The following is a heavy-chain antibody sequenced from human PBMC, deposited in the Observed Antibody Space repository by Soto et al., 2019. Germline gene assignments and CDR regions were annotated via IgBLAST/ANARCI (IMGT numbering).Heavy chain of an antibody. D-gene: IGHD4-17*01. CDR3: ATGRGSTLNYSGMDV. J-gene: IGHJ6*02. CDR2: INPNSGGT. CDR1: GYTFTGYY. V-gene: IGHV1-2*04. Sequence: ASVKVSCKASGYTFTGYYMHWVRQAPGQGVEWMGWINPNSGGTNYAQKFQGWVTMTRDTSISTAYMELSRLRSDDTAVYYCATGRGSTLNYSGMDVWGQGTTVTVTS.